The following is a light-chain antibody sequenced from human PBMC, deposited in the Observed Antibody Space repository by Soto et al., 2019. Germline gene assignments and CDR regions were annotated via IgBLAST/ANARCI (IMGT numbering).Light chain of an antibody. CDR2: ASS. CDR1: QGISSS. CDR3: QQIDDYPRT. Sequence: IQLTQSPSSLSASVGDRVTITCRAGQGISSSLAWYQQKPGKAPNLLISASSTLQTGVSSRFSGSRSATDFALNISSLQPEDFATYYCQQIDDYPRTFRQGTKVEIK. J-gene: IGKJ1*01. V-gene: IGKV1-9*01.